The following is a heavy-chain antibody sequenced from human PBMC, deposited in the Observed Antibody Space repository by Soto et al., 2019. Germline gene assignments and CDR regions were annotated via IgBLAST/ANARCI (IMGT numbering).Heavy chain of an antibody. CDR1: GDSIGSNFW. J-gene: IGHJ4*02. Sequence: SETLSLTCAVCGDSIGSNFWWSWVRQPPGKGLEWIGEAYHNVLTGYNPSLKGRVTMSADTSKNQFSLNVTSVTAADTAMYYCARDAGVPGENERFDYWGQRILVTVSS. CDR3: ARDAGVPGENERFDY. V-gene: IGHV4-4*02. D-gene: IGHD3-3*01. CDR2: AYHNVLT.